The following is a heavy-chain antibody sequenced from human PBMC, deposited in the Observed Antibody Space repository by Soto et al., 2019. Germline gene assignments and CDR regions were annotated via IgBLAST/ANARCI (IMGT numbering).Heavy chain of an antibody. J-gene: IGHJ3*02. V-gene: IGHV1-2*04. CDR3: ARDGYCSGGSCYSLVAFDI. D-gene: IGHD2-15*01. CDR1: GYTFTGYY. CDR2: INPNSGGT. Sequence: ASVKVSCKASGYTFTGYYMHWVRKAPGQGLEWMGWINPNSGGTNYAQKFQGWVTMTRDTSISTAYMELSRLRSDDTAVYYCARDGYCSGGSCYSLVAFDIWGQGTMVTVSS.